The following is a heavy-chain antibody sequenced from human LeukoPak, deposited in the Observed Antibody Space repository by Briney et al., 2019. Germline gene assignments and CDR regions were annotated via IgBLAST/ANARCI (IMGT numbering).Heavy chain of an antibody. J-gene: IGHJ4*02. V-gene: IGHV1-69*13. D-gene: IGHD3-9*01. Sequence: GASVKVSCKASGGTFSSYAISWVRQAPGQGLEWMGGIIPIFGTANYAQKFQGRVTITADESTSTAYMGLSSLRSEDTAVYYCARGVLRYFDWLSPGPFDYWGQGTLVTVSS. CDR2: IIPIFGTA. CDR1: GGTFSSYA. CDR3: ARGVLRYFDWLSPGPFDY.